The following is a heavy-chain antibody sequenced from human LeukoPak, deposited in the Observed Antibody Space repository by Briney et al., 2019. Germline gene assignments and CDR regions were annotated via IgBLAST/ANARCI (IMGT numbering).Heavy chain of an antibody. CDR3: ARHSGYDHFDY. Sequence: PSETLSLTCTVSGGSISSSSYYWGWIRQPPGKGLGWIGSIYYSGSTYYNPSLKSRVTISVDTSKNQFSLKLSTVTAADTAVYYCARHSGYDHFDYWGQGTLVTVSS. D-gene: IGHD5-12*01. V-gene: IGHV4-39*01. CDR2: IYYSGST. J-gene: IGHJ4*02. CDR1: GGSISSSSYY.